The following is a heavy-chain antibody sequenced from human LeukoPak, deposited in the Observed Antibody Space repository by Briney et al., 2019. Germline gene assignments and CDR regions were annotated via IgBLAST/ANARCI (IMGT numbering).Heavy chain of an antibody. CDR1: GYTFTSYD. CDR2: MNPDSGNT. CDR3: ARGDRVGSSSTRNFIVVVPAAIRVYNWFDP. Sequence: PGASVKVSCRASGYTFTSYDINWVCQATGQGLEWMGWMNPDSGNTGYAQTFQGRVTITRNTSISTAYMEMSSLRSEDTAVYYCARGDRVGSSSTRNFIVVVPAAIRVYNWFDPWGQGTLVTVSS. D-gene: IGHD2-2*01. J-gene: IGHJ5*02. V-gene: IGHV1-8*03.